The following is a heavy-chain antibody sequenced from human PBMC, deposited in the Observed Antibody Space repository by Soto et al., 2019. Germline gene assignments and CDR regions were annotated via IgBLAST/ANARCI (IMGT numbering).Heavy chain of an antibody. V-gene: IGHV1-69*12. J-gene: IGHJ4*02. CDR3: ARDGGSSSHVDY. CDR2: IIPIFGTA. Sequence: QVQLVQSGAEVKKPGSSVKVSCKASGGTFSSYAISWVRQAPGQGLEWMGGIIPIFGTANYARKFQGRVXIXAXXSTSTAYMELSSLRSEDTAVYYCARDGGSSSHVDYWGQGTLVTVST. CDR1: GGTFSSYA. D-gene: IGHD6-13*01.